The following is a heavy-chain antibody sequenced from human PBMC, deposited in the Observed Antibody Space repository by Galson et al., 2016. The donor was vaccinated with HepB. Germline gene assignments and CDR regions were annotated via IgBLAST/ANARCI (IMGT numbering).Heavy chain of an antibody. Sequence: SLRLSCAASGFTFSSYAMHWVRQAPGKGLEWVARIWYDESDKLYVDSVKDRFTISRDDSKNTLYLQMNSLRAEDTAVYHCAREEAGDYHFDYWGQGTLVTVPS. CDR1: GFTFSSYA. CDR3: AREEAGDYHFDY. V-gene: IGHV3-33*08. CDR2: IWYDESDK. D-gene: IGHD7-27*01. J-gene: IGHJ4*02.